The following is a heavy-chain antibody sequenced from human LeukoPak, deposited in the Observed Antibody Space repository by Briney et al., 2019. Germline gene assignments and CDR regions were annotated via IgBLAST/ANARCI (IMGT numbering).Heavy chain of an antibody. CDR2: INPNSGGT. Sequence: ASVKVSCKASGYTFTGYYMHWVRQAPGQGLEWMGWINPNSGGTNYAQKFQGRVTMTRDTSISTAYMELSRLRSDDTAVYYCARDKWGDGGNSDFDYWGQGTLVTVSS. D-gene: IGHD2-21*02. CDR3: ARDKWGDGGNSDFDY. J-gene: IGHJ4*02. V-gene: IGHV1-2*02. CDR1: GYTFTGYY.